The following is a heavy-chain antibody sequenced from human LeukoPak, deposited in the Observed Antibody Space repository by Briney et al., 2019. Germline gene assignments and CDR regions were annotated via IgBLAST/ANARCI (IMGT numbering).Heavy chain of an antibody. D-gene: IGHD1-20*01. J-gene: IGHJ4*02. Sequence: GGSLRLSCAASGFTVSSNYMSWVRQAPGKGLEWVSVIYSGGSTYYADSVKGRFTISRDNSKNTLYLQMNSLRAEDTAVYYCAKDHNWNDGALDYWGQGTLVTVSS. V-gene: IGHV3-53*01. CDR1: GFTVSSNY. CDR2: IYSGGST. CDR3: AKDHNWNDGALDY.